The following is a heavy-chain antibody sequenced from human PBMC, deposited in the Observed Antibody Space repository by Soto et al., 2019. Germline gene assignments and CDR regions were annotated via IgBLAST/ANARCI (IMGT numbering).Heavy chain of an antibody. CDR3: AAGEAGQPGAFDI. J-gene: IGHJ3*02. CDR2: IVVGSGNT. D-gene: IGHD1-26*01. CDR1: ALGLTSAA. Sequence: VKVSRKGYALGLTSAAGWRLIQARGQRLEWIGWIVVGSGNTNYAQKFQERVTITRDMSTSTAYMELSSLRSEDTSVYYCAAGEAGQPGAFDIWGQGTMVTVSS. V-gene: IGHV1-58*01.